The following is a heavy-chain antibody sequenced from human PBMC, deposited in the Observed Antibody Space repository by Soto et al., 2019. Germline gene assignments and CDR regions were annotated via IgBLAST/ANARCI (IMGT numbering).Heavy chain of an antibody. CDR3: ARDPETXYYGSGSYYYYYYGMDV. D-gene: IGHD3-10*01. CDR1: GYTFTSYG. CDR2: ISAYNGNT. Sequence: ASVKVSCKASGYTFTSYGISWVRQAPGQGLEWMGWISAYNGNTNYAQKLQGRVTMTTDTSTSTAYMELRSLRSDDTAVYYCARDPETXYYGSGSYYYYYYGMDVWGQGTTVTVSS. V-gene: IGHV1-18*04. J-gene: IGHJ6*02.